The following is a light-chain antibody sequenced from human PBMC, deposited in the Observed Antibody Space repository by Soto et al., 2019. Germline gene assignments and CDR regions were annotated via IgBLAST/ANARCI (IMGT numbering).Light chain of an antibody. Sequence: EIVLTQSPGTLSLSPGERATLSCRASQSVSSSYLAWYQQKPGQAPRLLIYDASSRATGIPDRFSGSRSGTDFTLTISRLEPEDFAVYYCHHYGSSRTFGQGTKVEIK. CDR3: HHYGSSRT. CDR2: DAS. CDR1: QSVSSSY. V-gene: IGKV3-20*01. J-gene: IGKJ1*01.